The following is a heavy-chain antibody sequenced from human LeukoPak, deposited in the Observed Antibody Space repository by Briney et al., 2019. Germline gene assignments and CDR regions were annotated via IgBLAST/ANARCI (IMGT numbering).Heavy chain of an antibody. V-gene: IGHV1-2*02. CDR3: ARDGCSRCWNEGWFDP. CDR2: INPNSGGT. Sequence: ASVKVSCKASGYTFTGYYMHWVRQAPGQGLEWMGWINPNSGGTNYAQKFQGRVTMTRDTSISTAYMELSRLRSDDTAVYYCARDGCSRCWNEGWFDPWGQGTLVTVSS. CDR1: GYTFTGYY. J-gene: IGHJ5*02. D-gene: IGHD1-1*01.